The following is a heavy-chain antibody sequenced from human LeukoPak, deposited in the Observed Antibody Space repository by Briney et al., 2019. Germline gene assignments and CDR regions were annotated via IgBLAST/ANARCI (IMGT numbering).Heavy chain of an antibody. CDR1: GGSISSGSCY. CDR3: ARDSKQLVLANLNYYYYYMDV. D-gene: IGHD6-6*01. V-gene: IGHV4-61*02. J-gene: IGHJ6*03. Sequence: SETLSLVCTVSGGSISSGSCYWSWIRQPAGKGLEWIGRIYTSGSTNYNPSLKSRVTISVDTSKNQFSLKLSSVTAADTAVYYCARDSKQLVLANLNYYYYYMDVWGKGTTVTVSS. CDR2: IYTSGST.